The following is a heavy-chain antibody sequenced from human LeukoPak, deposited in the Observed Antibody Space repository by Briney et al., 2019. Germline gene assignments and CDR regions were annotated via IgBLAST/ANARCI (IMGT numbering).Heavy chain of an antibody. Sequence: PGGSLRLSCAASGFTFSSYSMNWVRQAPGKGLEWVSYISSSGSTIYYADSVKGRFTISRDNAKNSLYLQMNSLRAEDTAVYYCARGDGWLPSPHYYMDVWGKGTTVTVSS. V-gene: IGHV3-48*04. CDR3: ARGDGWLPSPHYYMDV. D-gene: IGHD2-21*02. CDR1: GFTFSSYS. J-gene: IGHJ6*03. CDR2: ISSSGSTI.